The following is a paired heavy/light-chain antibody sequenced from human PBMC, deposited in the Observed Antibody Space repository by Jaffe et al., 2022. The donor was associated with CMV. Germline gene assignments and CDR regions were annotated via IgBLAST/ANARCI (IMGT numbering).Heavy chain of an antibody. J-gene: IGHJ4*02. CDR2: ISAYNGNT. CDR1: GYNFNNYG. V-gene: IGHV1-18*01. D-gene: IGHD2-8*01. Sequence: QVQLVQSGSEVKKPGASVKVSCKASGYNFNNYGINWVRQAPGQGLEWMGWISAYNGNTKYAQTFQDRVTMTRDPSTSTAYMELRSLRSGDTAMYYCARFYCTTGTCYYNFDSWGQGTLVTVSS. CDR3: ARFYCTTGTCYYNFDS.
Light chain of an antibody. CDR2: QDR. Sequence: SYELTQPPSVSVSPGQTASITCSGNKLGDKFTSWFQQKVGQSPVLVIYQDRQRPSGIPERFSGSNSGNTATLTITGTQAMDEADYYCQAWDSTTAPSFGGGTKLTVL. CDR3: QAWDSTTAPS. CDR1: KLGDKF. J-gene: IGLJ2*01. V-gene: IGLV3-1*01.